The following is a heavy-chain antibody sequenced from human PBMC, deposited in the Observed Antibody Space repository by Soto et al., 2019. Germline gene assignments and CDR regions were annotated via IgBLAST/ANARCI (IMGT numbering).Heavy chain of an antibody. CDR2: INHSGST. CDR1: GGSFSGYY. D-gene: IGHD2-15*01. CDR3: ARDRGYCSGGSCYLDY. V-gene: IGHV4-34*01. J-gene: IGHJ4*02. Sequence: SETLSLTCAVYGGSFSGYYWSWIRQPPGKRLEWIGEINHSGSTNYNPSLKSRVTISVDTSKNQFSLKLSSVTAADTAVYYCARDRGYCSGGSCYLDYWGQGTLVTVSS.